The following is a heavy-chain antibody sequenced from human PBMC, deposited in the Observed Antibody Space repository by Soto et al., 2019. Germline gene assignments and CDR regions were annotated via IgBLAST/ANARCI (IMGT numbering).Heavy chain of an antibody. CDR3: ARTDRYDSPSTGWANHFDL. V-gene: IGHV3-23*01. CDR1: GFTFSNYA. J-gene: IGHJ4*02. Sequence: EVQVLESGGGLVQPGGSLRLFCAASGFTFSNYAVTWVRQAAGEGLEWVSTLTRDGPAYFGDAVKGRFTISRDNSKNMVYLQTDSLRVDDTGVFYCARTDRYDSPSTGWANHFDLWGQGTLVIVSS. D-gene: IGHD2-8*02. CDR2: LTRDGPA.